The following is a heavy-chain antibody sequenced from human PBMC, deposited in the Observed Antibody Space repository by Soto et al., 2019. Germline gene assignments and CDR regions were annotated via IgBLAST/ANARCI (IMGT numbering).Heavy chain of an antibody. CDR3: ARDELWFGEGYMDV. Sequence: QVQLVESGGGVVQPGRSLRLSCAASGFTFSSYGMHWVRQAPGKGLEWVAGIWYDGSNKYYADTVKGRFTISRDNSKNTLYLQMNSLRAEDTAVYYCARDELWFGEGYMDVWGKGTTVTVSS. V-gene: IGHV3-33*01. CDR2: IWYDGSNK. D-gene: IGHD3-10*01. J-gene: IGHJ6*03. CDR1: GFTFSSYG.